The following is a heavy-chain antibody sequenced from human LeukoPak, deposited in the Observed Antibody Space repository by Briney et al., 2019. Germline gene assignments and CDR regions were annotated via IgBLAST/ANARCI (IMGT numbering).Heavy chain of an antibody. Sequence: GASVKVSCKASGYTFTSYYMHWVRQAPGQGLEWMGIINPSGGSTSYAQKFQGRVTMTRDTSTSTVYMELSSLRSEDTAVYYCARAVVRGVISYYGMDVWGQGTTVTVSS. D-gene: IGHD3-10*01. CDR3: ARAVVRGVISYYGMDV. V-gene: IGHV1-46*01. CDR1: GYTFTSYY. J-gene: IGHJ6*02. CDR2: INPSGGST.